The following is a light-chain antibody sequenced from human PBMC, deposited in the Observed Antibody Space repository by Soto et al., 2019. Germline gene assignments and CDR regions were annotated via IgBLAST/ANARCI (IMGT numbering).Light chain of an antibody. V-gene: IGKV3-11*01. CDR2: DAS. CDR3: QQYNNWPFS. Sequence: EIVLTQSPATLSLSPGERATLSCRASQSVSSYLAWYQQKPGQAPRLLIYDASNRATGIPARFSGSGSGTDFTLTISGLQSDDSAVYFCQQYNNWPFSFGQGTRLEIK. CDR1: QSVSSY. J-gene: IGKJ5*01.